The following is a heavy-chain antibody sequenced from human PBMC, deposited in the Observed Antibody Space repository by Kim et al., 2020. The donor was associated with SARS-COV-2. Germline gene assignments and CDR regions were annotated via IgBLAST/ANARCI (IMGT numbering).Heavy chain of an antibody. CDR2: IYYSGST. J-gene: IGHJ5*02. CDR1: GGSISSYY. V-gene: IGHV4-59*01. D-gene: IGHD2-2*01. CDR3: ARVDCSSTSCSNNWFDP. Sequence: SETLSLTCTVSGGSISSYYWSWIRQPPGKGLEWIGYIYYSGSTNYNPSLKSRVTISVDTSKNQFSLKLSSVTAADTAVYYCARVDCSSTSCSNNWFDPWGQGTLVTVSS.